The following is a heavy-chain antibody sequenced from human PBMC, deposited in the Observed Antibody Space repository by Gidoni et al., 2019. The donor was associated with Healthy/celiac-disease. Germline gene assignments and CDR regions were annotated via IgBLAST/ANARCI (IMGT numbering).Heavy chain of an antibody. V-gene: IGHV3-21*01. J-gene: IGHJ6*02. CDR2: ISSSSSYI. Sequence: EVQPVESGGGRVMPGGSLSISCDAAGFTVSSYSMNWVRQAPGQGLEWVSSISSSSSYIYYADSVKGRFTISRDNAKNSLYLQMNSLRAEDTAVYYCARDLSTTVYTHHYYGMDVWGQGTTVTVSS. CDR3: ARDLSTTVYTHHYYGMDV. CDR1: GFTVSSYS. D-gene: IGHD4-17*01.